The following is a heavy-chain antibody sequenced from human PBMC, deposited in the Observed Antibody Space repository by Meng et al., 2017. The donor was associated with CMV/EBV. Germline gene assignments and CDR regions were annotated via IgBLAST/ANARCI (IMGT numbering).Heavy chain of an antibody. V-gene: IGHV3-64*02. CDR1: GFTFSSYA. J-gene: IGHJ6*02. D-gene: IGHD6-13*01. CDR2: ISSNGGST. Sequence: GESLKIPCAASGFTFSSYAMHWVRQAPGQGLEYVSAISSNGGSTYYADSVKGRFTISRDNSKNTQYLQMGSLGAEDMAVYYCASGLYSSPAYYYYGMDVWGQGTTVTVSS. CDR3: ASGLYSSPAYYYYGMDV.